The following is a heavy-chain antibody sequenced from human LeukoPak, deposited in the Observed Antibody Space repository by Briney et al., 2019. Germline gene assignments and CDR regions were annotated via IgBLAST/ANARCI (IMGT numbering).Heavy chain of an antibody. J-gene: IGHJ4*02. V-gene: IGHV3-21*01. D-gene: IGHD6-13*01. CDR2: IISSSGYI. CDR1: GFTFSSYS. CDR3: ASGGVAAAGLHY. Sequence: GGSLRLSCAASGFTFSSYSMNWVRRAPGKGLEWVSSIISSSGYIYYADSVKGRFTISRDNAKNSLYLQMNSLRAEDTAVYYCASGGVAAAGLHYWGQGTLVTVSS.